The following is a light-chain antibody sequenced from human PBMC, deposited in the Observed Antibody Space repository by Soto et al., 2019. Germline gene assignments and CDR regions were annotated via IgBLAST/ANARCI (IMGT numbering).Light chain of an antibody. CDR1: SGSIASNY. CDR3: QSYDSSTVV. J-gene: IGLJ2*01. Sequence: NFMLTQPHSVSESPGKTVTISCTRSSGSIASNYVQWYQQRPGSAPTAVISKDNQRPSGVPDRFSGSVDTSSNSASLTISGLKTEDEAHYYCQSYDSSTVVFGGGTKLTVL. CDR2: KDN. V-gene: IGLV6-57*04.